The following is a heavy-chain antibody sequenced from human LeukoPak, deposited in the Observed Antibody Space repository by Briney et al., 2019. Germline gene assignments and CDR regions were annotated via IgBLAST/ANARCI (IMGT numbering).Heavy chain of an antibody. Sequence: SETLSLTCAVYGGSFSGYHWSWIRQPPGKGLEWIGEINHSGSTNYNPSLKSRVTISVDTSKNQFSLKLTSLTAADTAVYYCARGLMSSSWYFDYWGLGTLVTVSS. CDR2: INHSGST. V-gene: IGHV4-34*01. J-gene: IGHJ4*02. D-gene: IGHD6-13*01. CDR3: ARGLMSSSWYFDY. CDR1: GGSFSGYH.